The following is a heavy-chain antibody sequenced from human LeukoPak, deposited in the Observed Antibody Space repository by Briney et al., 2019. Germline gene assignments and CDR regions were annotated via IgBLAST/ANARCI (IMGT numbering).Heavy chain of an antibody. CDR3: ARGRIRYFDGGSDY. V-gene: IGHV1-8*01. CDR1: GYTFTIYG. D-gene: IGHD3-9*01. J-gene: IGHJ4*02. CDR2: MKPNSGNT. Sequence: VASVKVSCKASGYTFTIYGINWVRQATGQGLEWMVWMKPNSGNTGYAQKIQGRVTMTRNTSISTAYMELSSLRSEDTAVYYCARGRIRYFDGGSDYWGQGTLVTVSS.